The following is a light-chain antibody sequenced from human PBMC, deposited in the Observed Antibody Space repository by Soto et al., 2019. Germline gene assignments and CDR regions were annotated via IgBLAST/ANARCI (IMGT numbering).Light chain of an antibody. CDR3: QCSVNRPDTSYV. CDR2: DNT. J-gene: IGLJ1*01. V-gene: IGLV1-40*03. Sequence: QAVVTQPPSVSGAPGQTITISCSGTSSNIGAGYAVHWYQRLPGTAPKLLIYDNTNRPSGVPDRFSGSRSGASASLAITGLQAEDEGDYYCQCSVNRPDTSYVFGSGTKLTVL. CDR1: SSNIGAGYA.